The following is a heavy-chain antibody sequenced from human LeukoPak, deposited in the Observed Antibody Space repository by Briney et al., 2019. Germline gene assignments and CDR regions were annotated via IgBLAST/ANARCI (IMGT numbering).Heavy chain of an antibody. V-gene: IGHV4-39*01. CDR2: ISYSGNT. D-gene: IGHD2-15*01. J-gene: IGHJ3*02. CDR1: GGSIISSDYH. CDR3: ARHCCSGPAKRVFDI. Sequence: SETLSLTCTVSGGSIISSDYHWGWVRQPPGKGLEWIGTISYSGNTDYNPSLRSRVTISVDTSNNQFPLRLGSVTAADTAVYHCARHCCSGPAKRVFDIWGQGTMVTVSS.